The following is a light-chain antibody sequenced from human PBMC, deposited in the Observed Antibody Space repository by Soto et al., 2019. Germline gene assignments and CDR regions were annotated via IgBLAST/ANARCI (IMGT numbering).Light chain of an antibody. CDR3: SSYGGSNTFGV. CDR1: RNDLGGYNY. V-gene: IGLV2-8*01. CDR2: EVS. J-gene: IGLJ1*01. Sequence: SVLTQPPSASGSPGQSVPISFTGNRNDLGGYNYVSWYQQHPGKAPKLMIYEVSKRPSGVPDRFSGSKSGNTASLTVSGLQADDEADYYCSSYGGSNTFGVFGTGTKVTVL.